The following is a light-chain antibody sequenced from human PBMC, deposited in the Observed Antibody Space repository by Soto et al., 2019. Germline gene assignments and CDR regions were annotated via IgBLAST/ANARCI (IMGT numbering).Light chain of an antibody. CDR2: AAS. V-gene: IGKV1-39*01. J-gene: IGKJ4*01. Sequence: DRQMSQSPAAMSASXXGRSXITSLASQYISNYVTWDQQKPGQAPKXXIYAASSLHRGVASRFSGSGSGTDFTLTSSSLQPEDSATYYCQQSSRVPLTFGGGTKVDIK. CDR3: QQSSRVPLT. CDR1: QYISNY.